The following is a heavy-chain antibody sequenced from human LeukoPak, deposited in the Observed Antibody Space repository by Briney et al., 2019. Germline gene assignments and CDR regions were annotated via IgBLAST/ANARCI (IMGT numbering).Heavy chain of an antibody. J-gene: IGHJ4*02. CDR2: IKQDGSEK. CDR1: GFTFSSYW. CDR3: ARDQGYSSSWYIDY. Sequence: GGPLRLSCAASGFTFSSYWMSWVRQAPGKGLEWVANIKQDGSEKYYVDSVKGRFTISRDNAKNSLYLQMNSLRAEDTAVYYCARDQGYSSSWYIDYWGQGTLVTVSS. D-gene: IGHD6-13*01. V-gene: IGHV3-7*03.